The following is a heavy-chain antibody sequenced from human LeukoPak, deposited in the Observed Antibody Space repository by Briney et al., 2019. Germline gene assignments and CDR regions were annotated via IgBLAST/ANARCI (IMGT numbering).Heavy chain of an antibody. J-gene: IGHJ3*02. CDR3: AKAYLGGDRLNRYLDI. D-gene: IGHD2-21*02. Sequence: PGGSLRLSCAASGFTFSSYGMHWVRQAPGKWLEWVAVISYDGSNKYYADSVKGRFTISRDNSKNTLYLQMNSLRAEDTAVYYCAKAYLGGDRLNRYLDIWGQGTMVTVSS. CDR1: GFTFSSYG. V-gene: IGHV3-30*18. CDR2: ISYDGSNK.